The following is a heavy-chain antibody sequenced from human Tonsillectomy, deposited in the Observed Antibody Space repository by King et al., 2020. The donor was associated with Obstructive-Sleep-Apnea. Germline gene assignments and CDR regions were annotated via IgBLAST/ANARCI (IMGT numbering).Heavy chain of an antibody. V-gene: IGHV5-10-1*03. CDR1: GYSFTSYW. CDR3: ASYRVGAEDRYYFDY. CDR2: IDPMDSYT. J-gene: IGHJ4*02. D-gene: IGHD1-26*01. Sequence: VQLVESGAEVKKPGESLRISCKGSGYSFTSYWISWVRQMPGKGLEWMGRIDPMDSYTNYSPSFQGHVPISADKSISTAYLQWSSLKASDTAMYYCASYRVGAEDRYYFDYWGQGTLVTVSS.